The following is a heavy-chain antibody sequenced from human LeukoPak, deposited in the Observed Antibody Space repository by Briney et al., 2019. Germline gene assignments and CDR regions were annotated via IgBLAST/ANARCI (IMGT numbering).Heavy chain of an antibody. CDR3: TKVGVYSNFYFDY. CDR1: GFTFNSNA. CDR2: VTRSGSST. J-gene: IGHJ4*02. D-gene: IGHD4-11*01. Sequence: GGSLRLSCAASGFTFNSNAMSWVRQAPGKGLEWVSGVTRSGSSTYYADSVKGRFTISRDSSRSTLYLQMNSLRAEDTAVYYCTKVGVYSNFYFDYWGQGILVTVSS. V-gene: IGHV3-23*01.